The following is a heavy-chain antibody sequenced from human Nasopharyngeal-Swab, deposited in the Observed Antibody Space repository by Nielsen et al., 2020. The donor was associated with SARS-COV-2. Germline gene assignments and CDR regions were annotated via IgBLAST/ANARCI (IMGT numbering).Heavy chain of an antibody. CDR1: GFTFSSYA. CDR3: AKAGFGELWLDY. D-gene: IGHD3-10*01. J-gene: IGHJ4*02. Sequence: GGSLKISCAASGFTFSSYAMSWVRQAPGKGLEWFSVIYSGGSSTYYADSVKGRFTISRDNSKNTLYLQMNSLRAEDTAVYYCAKAGFGELWLDYWGQGTLVTVSS. V-gene: IGHV3-23*03. CDR2: IYSGGSST.